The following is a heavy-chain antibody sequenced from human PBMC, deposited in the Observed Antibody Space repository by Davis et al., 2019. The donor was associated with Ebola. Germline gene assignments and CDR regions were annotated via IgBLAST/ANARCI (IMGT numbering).Heavy chain of an antibody. V-gene: IGHV1-18*04. J-gene: IGHJ6*04. CDR3: ARVPPAAGMGYYYYYGMDV. CDR1: GYTFISYG. D-gene: IGHD6-13*01. Sequence: ASVKVSCKASGYTFISYGITWVRQAPGQGLEWMGWISAYNGDTSYAQKFQGRATMTTDTFTSTAYMELRSLGSDDTAVYYCARVPPAAGMGYYYYYGMDVWGKGTTVTVSS. CDR2: ISAYNGDT.